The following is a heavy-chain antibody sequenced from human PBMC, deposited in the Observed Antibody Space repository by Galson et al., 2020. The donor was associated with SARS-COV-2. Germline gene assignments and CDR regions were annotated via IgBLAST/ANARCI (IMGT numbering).Heavy chain of an antibody. D-gene: IGHD3-22*01. Sequence: GESLKISCQGSGYTFNNYKISWVRQTPEKGLEWMGRIDPRDSHINYSPSFQGPATFSVDKSINAAHLQWSSLKASDTAIYYCARLHYDSSGSPSYHDYWGQGTLVTVSS. CDR1: GYTFNNYK. J-gene: IGHJ4*02. V-gene: IGHV5-10-1*01. CDR2: IDPRDSHI. CDR3: ARLHYDSSGSPSYHDY.